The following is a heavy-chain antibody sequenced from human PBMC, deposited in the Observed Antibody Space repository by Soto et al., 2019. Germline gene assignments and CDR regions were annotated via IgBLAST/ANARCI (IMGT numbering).Heavy chain of an antibody. CDR1: GGSISYNNYH. D-gene: IGHD2-21*01. V-gene: IGHV4-39*01. J-gene: IGHJ5*01. Sequence: SSGTLSLTCSVSGGSISYNNYHWAWIGQPPGQGLELVATIAYNGVPNYNPSLRSRVSIFAAAPSARFSLTMDSVTASDTALYFGAGQXRRKSAIGAQVMSWFDSWGHGILGTVSS. CDR2: IAYNGVP. CDR3: AGQXRRKSAIGAQVMSWFDS.